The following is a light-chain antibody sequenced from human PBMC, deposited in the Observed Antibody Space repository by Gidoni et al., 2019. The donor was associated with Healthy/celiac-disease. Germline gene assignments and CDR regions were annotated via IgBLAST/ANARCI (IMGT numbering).Light chain of an antibody. CDR2: DVS. J-gene: IGLJ2*01. V-gene: IGLV2-14*01. CDR1: SSDVGGYNY. Sequence: QSALTQPAYVSGSPGQSIPISCTGTSSDVGGYNYVSWYQQHPGKAPKLMIYDVSNRPSGVSNRFSGSKSGNTASLTISGLQAEDEADYYCSSYTSSSPLVVFGGGTKLTVL. CDR3: SSYTSSSPLVV.